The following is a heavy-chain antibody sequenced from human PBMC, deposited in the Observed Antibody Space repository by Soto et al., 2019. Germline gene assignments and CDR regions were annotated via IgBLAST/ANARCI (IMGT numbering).Heavy chain of an antibody. J-gene: IGHJ6*02. D-gene: IGHD4-17*01. V-gene: IGHV5-10-1*01. CDR1: GYSFTSYW. Sequence: PGESLKISCKGSGYSFTSYWISWVRQMPGKGLEWMGRIDPSDSYTNYSPSFQGHVTISADKSISTAYLQWSSLKASDTAMYYCARHGERNVGDYVPYYYYGMDVWGQGTTVTVSS. CDR3: ARHGERNVGDYVPYYYYGMDV. CDR2: IDPSDSYT.